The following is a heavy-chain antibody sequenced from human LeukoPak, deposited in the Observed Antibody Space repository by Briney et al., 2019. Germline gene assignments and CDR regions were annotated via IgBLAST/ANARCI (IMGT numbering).Heavy chain of an antibody. V-gene: IGHV1-46*01. D-gene: IGHD3-9*01. CDR1: GYTFTSYY. J-gene: IGHJ4*02. CDR2: INPSGGST. CDR3: ARGGFYDILTGFKPLYYFDY. Sequence: VASVKVSCKASGYTFTSYYMHWVRQAPGQGLEWMGIINPSGGSTSYAQKFQGRVTMTRDTSTSTVYMELSSLRSEDTAVYYCARGGFYDILTGFKPLYYFDYWGQGTLVTVSS.